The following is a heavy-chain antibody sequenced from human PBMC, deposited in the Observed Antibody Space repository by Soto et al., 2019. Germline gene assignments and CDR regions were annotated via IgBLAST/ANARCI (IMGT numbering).Heavy chain of an antibody. CDR3: ARLSDGNGDYLLGIDY. Sequence: PGESLEISCKGSGYSFTSYWIGWVRQMPGKGLEWMGIIYPGDSDTRYSPSFQGQVTISADKSISTAYLQWSSLKASDTAMYYCARLSDGNGDYLLGIDYWGQGTLVTVSS. V-gene: IGHV5-51*01. CDR2: IYPGDSDT. CDR1: GYSFTSYW. D-gene: IGHD4-17*01. J-gene: IGHJ4*02.